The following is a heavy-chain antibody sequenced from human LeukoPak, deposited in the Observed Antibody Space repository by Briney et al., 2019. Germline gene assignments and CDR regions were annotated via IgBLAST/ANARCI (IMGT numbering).Heavy chain of an antibody. Sequence: ASVKVSCKASGYTFPGYYMHWVRQAPGQGLEWMGRINPNSGDTNYAQKFQGRVTMTRDTSISTAYMELSRLRSDDTAVYYCARLYYYDSRGYSHGEYYYYYMDVWGKGTTVTVSS. J-gene: IGHJ6*03. CDR2: INPNSGDT. V-gene: IGHV1-2*06. D-gene: IGHD3-22*01. CDR1: GYTFPGYY. CDR3: ARLYYYDSRGYSHGEYYYYYMDV.